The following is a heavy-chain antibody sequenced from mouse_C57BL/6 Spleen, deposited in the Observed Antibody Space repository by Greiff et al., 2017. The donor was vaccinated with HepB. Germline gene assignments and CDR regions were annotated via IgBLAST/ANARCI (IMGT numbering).Heavy chain of an antibody. D-gene: IGHD2-3*01. CDR2: IYPRSGNT. J-gene: IGHJ4*01. CDR3: AREGFYDGYYGDAMDY. Sequence: VQLQQSGAELARPGASVKLSCKASGYTFTSYGISWVKQRTGQGLEWIGEIYPRSGNTYYNEKFKGKATLTADKSSSTAYMELRSLTSEDSAVYFCAREGFYDGYYGDAMDYWGQGTSVTVSS. V-gene: IGHV1-81*01. CDR1: GYTFTSYG.